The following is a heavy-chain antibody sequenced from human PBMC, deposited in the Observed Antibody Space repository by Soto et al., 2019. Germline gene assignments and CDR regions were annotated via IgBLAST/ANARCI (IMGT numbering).Heavy chain of an antibody. CDR3: ARPREAGKNYYGVDV. V-gene: IGHV5-51*01. Sequence: GESLKISCKGSGYRFPSFWIGWVRQMPGKGLEWMGIIYPGDSDTRYSPSFQGQVTISADKSISTAYLQWSSLKASDTAMYYCARPREAGKNYYGVDVWGQGTTVTVSS. J-gene: IGHJ6*02. CDR2: IYPGDSDT. D-gene: IGHD6-19*01. CDR1: GYRFPSFW.